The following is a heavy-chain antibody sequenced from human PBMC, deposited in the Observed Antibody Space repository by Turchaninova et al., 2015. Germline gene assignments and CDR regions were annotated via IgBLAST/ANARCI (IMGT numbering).Heavy chain of an antibody. J-gene: IGHJ3*01. CDR3: ARFRWGDGLDV. Sequence: QVHIQQRDAGLLKSSETLSLTCAVYGGSFSGYYWTWIRQPPGKTLEWIGEIYHSGITNSNPSLKSRVTMSVDTSKNQVSLKLSSVTAADTAVYYCARFRWGDGLDVWGQGTMITVAS. D-gene: IGHD4-23*01. CDR2: IYHSGIT. CDR1: GGSFSGYY. V-gene: IGHV4-34*01.